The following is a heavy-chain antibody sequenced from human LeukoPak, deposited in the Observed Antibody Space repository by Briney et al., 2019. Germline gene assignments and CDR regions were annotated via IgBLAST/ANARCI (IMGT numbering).Heavy chain of an antibody. Sequence: SETLSLTCTVSGGSISSYYWSWIRQPPGKGLEWIGYIYYSVSANYNPSLKSRVTISLDTSKNQFSLKLSSVTAADTAVYYCARGPYYYDSSGSQYYFDYWGQGTLVTVSS. CDR3: ARGPYYYDSSGSQYYFDY. V-gene: IGHV4-59*01. CDR2: IYYSVSA. D-gene: IGHD3-22*01. CDR1: GGSISSYY. J-gene: IGHJ4*02.